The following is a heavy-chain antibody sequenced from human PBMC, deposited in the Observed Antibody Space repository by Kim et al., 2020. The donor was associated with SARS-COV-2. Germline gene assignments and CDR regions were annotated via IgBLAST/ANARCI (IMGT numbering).Heavy chain of an antibody. D-gene: IGHD4-17*01. CDR2: RT. J-gene: IGHJ4*02. CDR3: AGDYFQRAYFDY. Sequence: RTSSAHAVTGRFTISRDNARNTLYLQMTGLRAEDTAVYYCAGDYFQRAYFDYWGRGTLVTVSS. V-gene: IGHV3-74*01.